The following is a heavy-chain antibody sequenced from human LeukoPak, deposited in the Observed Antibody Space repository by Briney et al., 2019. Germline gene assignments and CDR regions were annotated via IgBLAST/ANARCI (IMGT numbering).Heavy chain of an antibody. CDR3: ARSRGTALITRFDY. CDR1: GGSISNYY. CDR2: INTSGGT. V-gene: IGHV4-4*07. J-gene: IGHJ4*02. Sequence: PSETLSLTCTVSGGSISNYYWSWIRQPAGKGLEWIGRINTSGGTNYNPSLESRVFMSVDTSKSQFSLKLNSVTAADTAVYFCARSRGTALITRFDYWGRGTLVTVSS. D-gene: IGHD5-18*01.